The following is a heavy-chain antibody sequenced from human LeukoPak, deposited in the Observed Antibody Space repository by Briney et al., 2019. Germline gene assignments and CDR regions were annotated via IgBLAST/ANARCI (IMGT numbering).Heavy chain of an antibody. Sequence: SETLSLTCTVSGVSFIGLFWSWIRQPPGRGLEWIGYIYDSGNTKYNPSLNSRVTISVDTSKNQFSLRLSSVTAADTAVYYCATWRTAKTGFDYWGQGTLVTVSS. D-gene: IGHD1-1*01. CDR2: IYDSGNT. J-gene: IGHJ4*02. CDR1: GVSFIGLF. CDR3: ATWRTAKTGFDY. V-gene: IGHV4-59*08.